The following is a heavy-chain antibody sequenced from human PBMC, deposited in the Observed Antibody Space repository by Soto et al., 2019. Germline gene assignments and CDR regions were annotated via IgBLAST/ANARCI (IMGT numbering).Heavy chain of an antibody. CDR2: MSYAGRNQ. CDR3: AKGGWYTSSSRSDF. V-gene: IGHV3-30*18. CDR1: GFTLSGVD. D-gene: IGHD6-6*01. Sequence: QVQLVESGGGVVQPGTSLRLSCSASGFTLSGVDMQWVRQAPGKGLEWEAVMSYAGRNQYYADSVKGRFTVSRDSSKSPLDLQMPSLRTEDAAVYYCAKGGWYTSSSRSDFWGAGTLVTVSS. J-gene: IGHJ4*02.